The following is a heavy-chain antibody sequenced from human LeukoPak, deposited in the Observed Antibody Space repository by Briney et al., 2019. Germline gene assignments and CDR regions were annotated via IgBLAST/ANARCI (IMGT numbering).Heavy chain of an antibody. CDR2: IKQDGSEK. D-gene: IGHD4-11*01. J-gene: IGHJ4*02. CDR3: AREQPDYNSYLTADY. V-gene: IGHV3-7*01. Sequence: GGSLRLSCAASGFTFSSYWMSWVRQAPGKGLEWVANIKQDGSEKYYVDSVKGRFTISRDNAKNSLYLQMNSLRAEDTAVYYCAREQPDYNSYLTADYWGQGTLVTVSS. CDR1: GFTFSSYW.